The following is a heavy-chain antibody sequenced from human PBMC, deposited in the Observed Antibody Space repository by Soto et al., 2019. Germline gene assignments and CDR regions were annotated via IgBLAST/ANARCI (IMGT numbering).Heavy chain of an antibody. V-gene: IGHV5-51*01. D-gene: IGHD3-10*01. J-gene: IGHJ4*02. CDR1: GDSFTSYW. Sequence: GESLKISCKGSGDSFTSYWIGWVRQMPGKGLEWMGIIYPGDSDTRYSPSFQGQVTISADKSISTAYLQWSSLKPSDTALYYCAGGPLSRYYGGGPDYWGQGTPVTVSS. CDR2: IYPGDSDT. CDR3: AGGPLSRYYGGGPDY.